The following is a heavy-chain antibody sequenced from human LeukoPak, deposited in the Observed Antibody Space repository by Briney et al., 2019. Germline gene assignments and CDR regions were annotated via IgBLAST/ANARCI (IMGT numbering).Heavy chain of an antibody. CDR1: GFTFNNYA. J-gene: IGHJ4*02. CDR3: ARDSGFSGTQRGEY. D-gene: IGHD3/OR15-3a*01. Sequence: GGSLRLSCAASGFTFNNYAMHWVRQAPGKGLQWVAVISYDGSNKYYADSVKGRFTISRDNSKNTLYLQMNSLRAEDTAVYYCARDSGFSGTQRGEYWGQGTLVTVPS. V-gene: IGHV3-30*04. CDR2: ISYDGSNK.